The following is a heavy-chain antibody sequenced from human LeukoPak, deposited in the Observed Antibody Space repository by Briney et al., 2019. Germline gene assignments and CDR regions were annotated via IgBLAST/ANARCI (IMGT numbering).Heavy chain of an antibody. D-gene: IGHD6-19*01. CDR3: AKMDGLRIAVAGNY. Sequence: GGSLRLSCEASGFSFYDYAMSWVRQAPGKGLEWVSTISYTGGSTYFADSVKGRFTISRDNSKNTLYLQMNSLRAEDTAVYYCAKMDGLRIAVAGNYWGQGTLVTVSS. V-gene: IGHV3-23*01. CDR1: GFSFYDYA. CDR2: ISYTGGST. J-gene: IGHJ4*02.